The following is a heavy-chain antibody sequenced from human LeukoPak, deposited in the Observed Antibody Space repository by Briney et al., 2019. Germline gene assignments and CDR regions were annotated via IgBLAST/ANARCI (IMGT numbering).Heavy chain of an antibody. CDR3: ARTIPELVGAFDI. Sequence: SVKVSCKASGGTFSNYGIAWVRQAPGQGLEWMGRIVSFLDETSYAQSFQGRVILTADPSTGTAYMELSSLRSDDTAIYFCARTIPELVGAFDIWGQGTMVTVSS. J-gene: IGHJ3*02. D-gene: IGHD2-15*01. CDR2: IVSFLDET. CDR1: GGTFSNYG. V-gene: IGHV1-69*04.